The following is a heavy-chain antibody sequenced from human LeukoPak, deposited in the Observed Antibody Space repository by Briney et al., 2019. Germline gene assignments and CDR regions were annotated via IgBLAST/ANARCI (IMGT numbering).Heavy chain of an antibody. J-gene: IGHJ4*02. V-gene: IGHV1-24*01. Sequence: ASVKVSCKVSGYTLSELSMHWVRQAPGKGLEWMGGFDLEDGETIYVQRFQGRVTMTEDTSTDTAYMELSSLRSEDTAVYFCAAGEVGQLFDYWGQGTLVTVSS. CDR1: GYTLSELS. CDR3: AAGEVGQLFDY. D-gene: IGHD5-24*01. CDR2: FDLEDGET.